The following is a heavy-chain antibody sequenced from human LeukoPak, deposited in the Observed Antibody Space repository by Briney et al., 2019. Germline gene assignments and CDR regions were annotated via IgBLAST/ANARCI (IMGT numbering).Heavy chain of an antibody. CDR3: ASSSRRASFDP. CDR2: IYTSGST. D-gene: IGHD3-10*01. CDR1: GVSISSYY. Sequence: SETLSLTCTVSGVSISSYYWNWIRQPAGKGLEWIGRIYTSGSTNYNPSLKSRVTMSVDTSKNQFSLMLSSVTAADTAVYYCASSSRRASFDPWGQGTLVTVSS. J-gene: IGHJ5*02. V-gene: IGHV4-4*07.